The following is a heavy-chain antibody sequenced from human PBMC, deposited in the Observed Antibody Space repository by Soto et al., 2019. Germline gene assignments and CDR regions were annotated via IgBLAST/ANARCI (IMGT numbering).Heavy chain of an antibody. J-gene: IGHJ4*02. Sequence: GGSLRLSCAASGFTFSDYYMSWIRQAPGKGLEWVSYISSSGSTIYYADSVKGRFTISRDNAKNSLYLQMNSLRAEDTAVYYCARDQRVVTAAFDYWGQGTLVTVSS. V-gene: IGHV3-11*01. D-gene: IGHD2-21*02. CDR1: GFTFSDYY. CDR3: ARDQRVVTAAFDY. CDR2: ISSSGSTI.